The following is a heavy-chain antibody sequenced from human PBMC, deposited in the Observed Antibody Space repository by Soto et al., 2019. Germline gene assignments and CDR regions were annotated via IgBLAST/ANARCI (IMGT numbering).Heavy chain of an antibody. CDR2: LYYSGST. Sequence: QVQLQESGPGLVKPSETLSLTCTVSGGSVSSGSYYWSWIRQPPGKGLEWIGYLYYSGSTNYNPSLQSRVTIAVDTSKNQFSLKLSSVTAADTAVYYCARGARGVRGVIYFDYWGQGTLVTVSS. CDR3: ARGARGVRGVIYFDY. V-gene: IGHV4-61*01. CDR1: GGSVSSGSYY. J-gene: IGHJ4*02. D-gene: IGHD3-10*01.